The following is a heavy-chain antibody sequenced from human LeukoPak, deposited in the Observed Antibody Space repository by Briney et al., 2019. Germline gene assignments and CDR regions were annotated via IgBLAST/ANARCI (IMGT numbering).Heavy chain of an antibody. Sequence: SETLSLTCTVSGGSISSYYRSWIRQPPGKGLEWIGYMYYSGSTSYNPSLKSRVTISINTSKNQFSLRLSSVTAADTAVYYCARGSGYGDYWGQGTLVTVSS. J-gene: IGHJ4*02. D-gene: IGHD5-12*01. CDR1: GGSISSYY. V-gene: IGHV4-59*01. CDR3: ARGSGYGDY. CDR2: MYYSGST.